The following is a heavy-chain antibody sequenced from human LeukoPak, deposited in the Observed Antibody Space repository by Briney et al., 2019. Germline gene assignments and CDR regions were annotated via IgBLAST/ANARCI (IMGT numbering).Heavy chain of an antibody. CDR1: GFTFSSYG. V-gene: IGHV3-30*18. CDR2: ISYDGSNK. Sequence: GRSLRLSCAASGFTFSSYGMHWVRQAPGKGLEWAAVISYDGSNKYYADSVKGRFTISRDNSKNTLYLQMNSLRAEDTAVYYCAKEAHFWSGYYPYGMDVWGQGTTVTVSS. D-gene: IGHD3-3*02. CDR3: AKEAHFWSGYYPYGMDV. J-gene: IGHJ6*02.